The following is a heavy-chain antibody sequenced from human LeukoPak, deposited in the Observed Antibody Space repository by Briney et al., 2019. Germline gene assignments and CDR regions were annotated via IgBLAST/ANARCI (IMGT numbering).Heavy chain of an antibody. D-gene: IGHD6-13*01. CDR1: GYTFTGYY. Sequence: ASVKVSCKASGYTFTGYYIHWVRQAPGQGLEWMGWINPNSGGTNYAQKFQGRVTMTRDTSISTAYMELSRLRSDDTAVYYCARDITGSWNWFDPWGQGTLVTVSS. V-gene: IGHV1-2*02. CDR2: INPNSGGT. J-gene: IGHJ5*02. CDR3: ARDITGSWNWFDP.